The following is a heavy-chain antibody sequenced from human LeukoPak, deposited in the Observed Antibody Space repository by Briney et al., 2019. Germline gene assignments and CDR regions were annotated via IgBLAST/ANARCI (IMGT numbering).Heavy chain of an antibody. CDR3: ASQRKDCSGGSCYYRGYFQH. Sequence: GGSLRLSCAASGFTFSSYTMNWVRQAPGKALEWVSSISSSSSYIYYADSVKGRFTVSRANAKNSLYLQMNSLRAEDTAVYYCASQRKDCSGGSCYYRGYFQHWGQGTLVTVSS. CDR2: ISSSSSYI. V-gene: IGHV3-21*01. CDR1: GFTFSSYT. D-gene: IGHD2-15*01. J-gene: IGHJ1*01.